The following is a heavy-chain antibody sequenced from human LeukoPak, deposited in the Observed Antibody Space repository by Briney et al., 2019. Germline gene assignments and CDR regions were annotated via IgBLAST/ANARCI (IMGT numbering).Heavy chain of an antibody. Sequence: PGGSLRLSCAASGFTFSSYAMSWVRQAPGKGLEWVSAISGSGGSTYYADSVKGRFTISRDNSKNTLYLQMNSLRAEDTAVYSCAKPCWTTGVCPEYYQHWGQGTLVTVAS. CDR3: AKPCWTTGVCPEYYQH. J-gene: IGHJ1*01. V-gene: IGHV3-23*01. D-gene: IGHD2-8*01. CDR2: ISGSGGST. CDR1: GFTFSSYA.